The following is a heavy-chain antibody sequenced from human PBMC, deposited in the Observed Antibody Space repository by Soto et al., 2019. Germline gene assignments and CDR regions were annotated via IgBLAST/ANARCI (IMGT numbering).Heavy chain of an antibody. CDR2: ISYDESNK. Sequence: QVQLVESGGGVVQPGRSLRLSCAASGFTFSSYGMHWVRQAPGKGLEWVAVISYDESNKYYADSVKGRFTISRDNSKNTHYLQMNSLRAEDTAVYYCAKSIAAVGTPPYCYYYGMDVWGQGTTVTVSS. V-gene: IGHV3-30*18. CDR1: GFTFSSYG. J-gene: IGHJ6*02. D-gene: IGHD6-13*01. CDR3: AKSIAAVGTPPYCYYYGMDV.